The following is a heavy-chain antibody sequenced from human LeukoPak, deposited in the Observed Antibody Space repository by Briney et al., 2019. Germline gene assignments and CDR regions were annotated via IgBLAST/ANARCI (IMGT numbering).Heavy chain of an antibody. Sequence: GRSLTLSCEASGFTFSSYGMQWVRQAPGMGPEWVSVISHDGTVTHYADSVKGRFTISRDSSTNTLYLQMDRLRTEDTAVYYCAKEGSQYASSWFDYWGQGTLVTVSS. V-gene: IGHV3-30*18. CDR3: AKEGSQYASSWFDY. CDR1: GFTFSSYG. J-gene: IGHJ4*02. CDR2: ISHDGTVT. D-gene: IGHD6-13*01.